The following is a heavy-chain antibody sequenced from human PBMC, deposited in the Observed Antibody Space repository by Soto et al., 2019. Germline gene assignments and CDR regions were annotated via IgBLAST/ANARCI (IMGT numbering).Heavy chain of an antibody. J-gene: IGHJ6*02. CDR1: GYSFTSYW. Sequence: PGESLKISCKGSGYSFTSYWISWVRQMPGKDLEWMGRIDPSDSYTNYSPSFQGHVTISADKSISTAYLQWSSLKTSDTAMYYCARRGTAMVNLYYGMDVWGQGTTVTVSS. D-gene: IGHD5-18*01. V-gene: IGHV5-10-1*01. CDR3: ARRGTAMVNLYYGMDV. CDR2: IDPSDSYT.